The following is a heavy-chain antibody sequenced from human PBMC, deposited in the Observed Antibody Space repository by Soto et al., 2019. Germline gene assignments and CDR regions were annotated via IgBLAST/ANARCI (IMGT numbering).Heavy chain of an antibody. V-gene: IGHV4-39*01. CDR2: FYDSGSH. Sequence: QLQLQESGPGLVKPSETLSLTCTVSGDSITRSSYLWAWIRQPPGRGLEWIGSFYDSGSHYYNPSLKSRVTISVDTSKNQCSLTLRSVTAADTAVYYCARHVLGAWRWDYWGQGTLVTVYS. J-gene: IGHJ4*02. CDR1: GDSITRSSYL. CDR3: ARHVLGAWRWDY. D-gene: IGHD3-10*02.